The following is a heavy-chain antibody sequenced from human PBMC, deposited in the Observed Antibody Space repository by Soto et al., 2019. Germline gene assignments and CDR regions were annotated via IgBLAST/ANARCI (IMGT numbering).Heavy chain of an antibody. J-gene: IGHJ6*02. D-gene: IGHD3-10*01. Sequence: QVQLVQSGAEVKKPGASVKVSCKVSGYTLTELSMHWVRQAPGKGLEWMGGFDPEDGETIYAQKFQGIVNMTKDTSTDTGYMELSSLRSEETAVYYCATLMDYGSGSYLYYYYGMDVWGQGTTVTVSS. CDR2: FDPEDGET. V-gene: IGHV1-24*01. CDR3: ATLMDYGSGSYLYYYYGMDV. CDR1: GYTLTELS.